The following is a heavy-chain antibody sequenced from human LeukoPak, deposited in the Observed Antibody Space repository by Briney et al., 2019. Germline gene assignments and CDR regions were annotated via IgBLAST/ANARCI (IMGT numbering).Heavy chain of an antibody. Sequence: ASVKVSCKASGYTFTGYYMHWVRQAPGQGLEWMGWINPNSGGTNYAQKFQGRVTMTRDTSISTAYMELSRLTSDDTAVYFCARDVSTINYYQFDYWGQGTLVTVSS. J-gene: IGHJ4*02. D-gene: IGHD2/OR15-2a*01. CDR1: GYTFTGYY. CDR2: INPNSGGT. V-gene: IGHV1-2*02. CDR3: ARDVSTINYYQFDY.